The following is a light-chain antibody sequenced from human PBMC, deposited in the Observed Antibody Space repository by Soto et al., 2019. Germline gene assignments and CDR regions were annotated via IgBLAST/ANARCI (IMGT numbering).Light chain of an antibody. V-gene: IGKV3-20*01. CDR2: GAS. Sequence: EVRLTQAQGTLAVPPGERATLSCRASQSVSNNYLAWYQQKPGQAPRLLIYGASTRATGIPARFSGSGCGTEFTLTISSLQPDDFATYYCQQYGTFAQGTKVDIK. CDR1: QSVSNNY. CDR3: QQYGT. J-gene: IGKJ1*01.